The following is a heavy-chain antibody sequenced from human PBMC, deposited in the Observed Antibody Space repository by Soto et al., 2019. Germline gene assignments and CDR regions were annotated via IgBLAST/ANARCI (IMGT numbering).Heavy chain of an antibody. J-gene: IGHJ4*02. CDR1: GGSVSSGSYY. D-gene: IGHD5-18*01. Sequence: QVQLQESGPGLVKPSETLSLTCTVSGGSVSSGSYYWSWIRQPPGKGLEWIGYIYYSGSTNYNPSLKSRVTISVDTSKNQFPLKLSSVTAADTAVYYCARDGDTAMGYFDYWGQGTLVTVSS. CDR3: ARDGDTAMGYFDY. V-gene: IGHV4-61*01. CDR2: IYYSGST.